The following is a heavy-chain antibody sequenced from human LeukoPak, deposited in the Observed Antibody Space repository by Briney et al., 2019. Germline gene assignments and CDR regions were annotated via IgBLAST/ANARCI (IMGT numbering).Heavy chain of an antibody. CDR1: GFTFSSYA. CDR2: ISGSGGLT. J-gene: IGHJ4*02. CDR3: AKDNSHWLFDY. Sequence: GGSLRLSCAASGFASGFTFSSYAMSWVRQAPGKGPEWVSGISGSGGLTYHADSVKGRFTISRDNSKNTLYLQMNTLRAEDTSFYYCAKDNSHWLFDYWGRGTLVTVSS. V-gene: IGHV3-23*01. D-gene: IGHD1-1*01.